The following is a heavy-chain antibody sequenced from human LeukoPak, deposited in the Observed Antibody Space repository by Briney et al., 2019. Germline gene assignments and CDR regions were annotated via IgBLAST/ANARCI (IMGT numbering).Heavy chain of an antibody. Sequence: ASVKVSCKASGYTFTGYYMHWVRQAPGQGLEWMGWINPNSGGTNYAQKFQGRVTMTRDTSISTAYMELSRLRSDDTAVYYCARDARITMIVVVTHDAFDIWGQGTMVTVSS. CDR1: GYTFTGYY. CDR3: ARDARITMIVVVTHDAFDI. J-gene: IGHJ3*02. V-gene: IGHV1-2*02. D-gene: IGHD3-22*01. CDR2: INPNSGGT.